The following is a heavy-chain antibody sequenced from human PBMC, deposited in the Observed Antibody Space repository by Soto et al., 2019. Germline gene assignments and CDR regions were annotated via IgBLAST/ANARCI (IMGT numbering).Heavy chain of an antibody. CDR3: ARAWSSSWYDY. J-gene: IGHJ4*02. CDR1: GFTFSSYW. CDR2: INSDGSST. Sequence: GGSLRLSCAASGFTFSSYWMHWVRQAPGKGLVWVSRINSDGSSTSYADSVKGRFTISRDNDKNTLYLQMNSLRAEDTAVYYCARAWSSSWYDYWGQGTLVTVSS. D-gene: IGHD6-13*01. V-gene: IGHV3-74*01.